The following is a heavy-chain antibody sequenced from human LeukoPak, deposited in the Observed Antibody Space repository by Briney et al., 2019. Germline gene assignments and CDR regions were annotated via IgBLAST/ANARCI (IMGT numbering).Heavy chain of an antibody. CDR2: IYYTGST. J-gene: IGHJ5*02. V-gene: IGHV4-59*12. Sequence: SETLSLTCTVSGGSISSYYWSWIRQPPGKGLEWIGYIYYTGSTNYNPSLKSRVTISVDTSKNQFSLKLSSVTAADTAVYYCARDPGYSSSWYGGVDWFDPWGQGTLVTVSS. CDR1: GGSISSYY. D-gene: IGHD6-13*01. CDR3: ARDPGYSSSWYGGVDWFDP.